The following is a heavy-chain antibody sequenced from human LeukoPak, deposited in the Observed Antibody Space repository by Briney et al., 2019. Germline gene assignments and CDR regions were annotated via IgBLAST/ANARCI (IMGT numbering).Heavy chain of an antibody. V-gene: IGHV4-39*01. CDR1: GGSISSSSYY. D-gene: IGHD3-10*01. CDR2: IYYSGST. J-gene: IGHJ4*02. CDR3: ATVVRGVHFDY. Sequence: SETLSLTCTVSGGSISSSSYYWGWIRQPPGKGLEWIGSIYYSGSTYYNPSLKSRVTISVDTSKNQFSLKLSSVTAADTAVYYCATVVRGVHFDYWGQGTLVTVSS.